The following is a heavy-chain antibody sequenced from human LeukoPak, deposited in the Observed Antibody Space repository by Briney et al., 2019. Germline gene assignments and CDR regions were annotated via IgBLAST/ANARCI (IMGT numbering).Heavy chain of an antibody. CDR1: GYTFTSYD. CDR3: ARGPPYCSSTSCRKTKSYGMDV. V-gene: IGHV1-8*01. D-gene: IGHD2-2*01. Sequence: GASVKVSCKTSGYTFTSYDISWVRQATGQGLEWMGWMNPNRGNTGYAQKFQGKVTMTRNTSISTAYMELSSLRSEDTAVYYCARGPPYCSSTSCRKTKSYGMDVWGQGTTVTVSS. CDR2: MNPNRGNT. J-gene: IGHJ6*02.